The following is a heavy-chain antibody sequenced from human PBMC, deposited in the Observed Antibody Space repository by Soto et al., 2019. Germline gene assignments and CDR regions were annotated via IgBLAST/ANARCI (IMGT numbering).Heavy chain of an antibody. J-gene: IGHJ4*02. CDR3: ASSSSTSPDYFGY. D-gene: IGHD2-2*01. V-gene: IGHV3-33*01. Sequence: QVQLVESGGGVVQPGRSLRLSCAASGFTFSSYGMHWVRQAPGKGLEWVAVIWYDGSNKYYADSVKGRFTISRDNSKNTRYLQMNSLRAEDRAGYYGASSSSTSPDYFGYWGQGALVTVSS. CDR1: GFTFSSYG. CDR2: IWYDGSNK.